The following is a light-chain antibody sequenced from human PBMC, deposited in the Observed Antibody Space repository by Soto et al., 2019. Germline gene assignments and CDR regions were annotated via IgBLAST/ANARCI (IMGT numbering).Light chain of an antibody. Sequence: QSVLTQSASVSGSPGQSITISCTGTSSDVGAYHYVSWYQRHPGKAPKLMIYDVSNRPSGVSNRFSGSKSGNTASLTISGLQAEDEADYYCSSYSNSRTLLFGGGTKLTVL. J-gene: IGLJ2*01. CDR1: SSDVGAYHY. CDR3: SSYSNSRTLL. V-gene: IGLV2-14*03. CDR2: DVS.